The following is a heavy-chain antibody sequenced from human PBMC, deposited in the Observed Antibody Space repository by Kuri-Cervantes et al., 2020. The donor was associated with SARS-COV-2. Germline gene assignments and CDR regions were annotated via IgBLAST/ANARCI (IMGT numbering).Heavy chain of an antibody. Sequence: SETLSLTCTVSGGFISSYFWSWFRQPPGKGLEWIGEVSQSGSTDYNPSLKSPVTMTLDTSMKHFSLNLSYVTAADTAVYYCARRGQKARQYFDSWGQGTLVTVSS. CDR1: GGFISSYF. CDR2: VSQSGST. V-gene: IGHV4-34*01. J-gene: IGHJ4*02. D-gene: IGHD3-10*01. CDR3: ARRGQKARQYFDS.